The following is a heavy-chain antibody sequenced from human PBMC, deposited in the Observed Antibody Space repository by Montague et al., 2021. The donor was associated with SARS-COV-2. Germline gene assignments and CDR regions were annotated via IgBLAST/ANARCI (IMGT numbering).Heavy chain of an antibody. J-gene: IGHJ4*02. Sequence: SETLSLTCTVSGDSISHSSYYWGWIRQPPGKGLEWIGSIYYSGSTYYNPSLKSRVTISVDTSKNQFSLKLSSVTAADTAVYYCATITLGYCTNGVCQPPDYWGQGTLVTVSS. CDR2: IYYSGST. CDR1: GDSISHSSYY. D-gene: IGHD2-8*01. V-gene: IGHV4-39*01. CDR3: ATITLGYCTNGVCQPPDY.